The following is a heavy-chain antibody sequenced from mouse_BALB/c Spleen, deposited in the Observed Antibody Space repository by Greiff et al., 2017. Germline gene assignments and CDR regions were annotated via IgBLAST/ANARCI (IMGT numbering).Heavy chain of an antibody. V-gene: IGHV1-14*01. CDR1: GYTFTSYV. J-gene: IGHJ4*01. D-gene: IGHD2-10*02. CDR3: ASRYGNYPYYYAMDY. CDR2: INPYNDGT. Sequence: VQLQQSGPELVKPGALVKISCKASGYTFTSYVMHWVKQKPGQGLEWIGYINPYNDGTKYNEKFKGKATLTSDKSSSTAYMELSSLTSEDSAVYYCASRYGNYPYYYAMDYWGQGTSVTVSS.